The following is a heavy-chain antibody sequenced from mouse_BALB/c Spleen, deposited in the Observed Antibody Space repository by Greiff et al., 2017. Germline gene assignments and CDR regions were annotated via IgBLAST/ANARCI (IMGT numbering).Heavy chain of an antibody. D-gene: IGHD2-10*02. CDR1: GYTFTSYW. J-gene: IGHJ3*01. V-gene: IGHV1S81*02. CDR3: ARSYGSWFAY. Sequence: VQLQQPGAELVKPGASVKLSCKASGYTFTSYWMHWVKQRPGQGLEWIGEINPSNGRTNYNEKFKSKATLTVDKSSSTAYMQLSSLTSEDSAVYYCARSYGSWFAYWGQGTLVTVSA. CDR2: INPSNGRT.